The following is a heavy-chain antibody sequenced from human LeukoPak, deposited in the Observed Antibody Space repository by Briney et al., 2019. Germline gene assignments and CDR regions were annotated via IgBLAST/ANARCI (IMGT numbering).Heavy chain of an antibody. V-gene: IGHV3-13*01. Sequence: GGSLRLSCAASGFTFSRYDMHWVRQGAGKGLEWVSGIAIGGETYYPGSVKGRFIISRENAKNSLYLQMNSLRAGDTAVYYCARSKDSSGYYGGALDYWGQGTLVTVSS. D-gene: IGHD3-22*01. CDR3: ARSKDSSGYYGGALDY. J-gene: IGHJ4*02. CDR2: IAIGGET. CDR1: GFTFSRYD.